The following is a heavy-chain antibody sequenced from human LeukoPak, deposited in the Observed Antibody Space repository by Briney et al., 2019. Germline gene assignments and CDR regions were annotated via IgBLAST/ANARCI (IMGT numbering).Heavy chain of an antibody. J-gene: IGHJ3*02. CDR3: ASPWQTNAFDI. CDR1: GFNFSSYA. V-gene: IGHV3-53*01. Sequence: PGGSLRLSCTASGFNFSSYAMSWVRQAPGKGLEWVSIIYSGGSTYYADSVKGRFTISRDKSKNTLYLQMNSLRPEDTAVYYCASPWQTNAFDIWGQGTMVTVSS. CDR2: IYSGGST. D-gene: IGHD1-7*01.